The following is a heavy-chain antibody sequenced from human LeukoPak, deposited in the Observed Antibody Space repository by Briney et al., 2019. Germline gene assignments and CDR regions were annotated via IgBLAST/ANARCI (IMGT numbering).Heavy chain of an antibody. Sequence: GASVKVSCKASGYTFTSYGISWVRRAPGQGLEWMGWISAYNGNTNYAQKLQGRVTMTTDTSTSTAYMELRSLRSDDTAVYYCARYLGTTVTDRWFDPWGQGTLVTVSS. V-gene: IGHV1-18*01. D-gene: IGHD4-11*01. CDR3: ARYLGTTVTDRWFDP. CDR1: GYTFTSYG. CDR2: ISAYNGNT. J-gene: IGHJ5*02.